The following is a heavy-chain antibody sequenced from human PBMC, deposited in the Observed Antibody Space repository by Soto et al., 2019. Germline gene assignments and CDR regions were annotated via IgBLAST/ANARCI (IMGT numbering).Heavy chain of an antibody. V-gene: IGHV4-59*08. CDR3: ARLPGYCSGDSCRIDY. D-gene: IGHD2-15*01. Sequence: SETLSLTCTVSGGSLSRYYWTWSRQPPGKGLEWIGYVYYRGNTNYNPSLKSRVTISVDTSKNQFSLKLSSVTAADTAVYFCARLPGYCSGDSCRIDYWGQGTLVTVS. CDR2: VYYRGNT. J-gene: IGHJ4*02. CDR1: GGSLSRYY.